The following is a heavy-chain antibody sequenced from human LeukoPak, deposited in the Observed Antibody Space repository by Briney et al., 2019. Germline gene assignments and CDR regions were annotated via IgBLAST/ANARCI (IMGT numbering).Heavy chain of an antibody. D-gene: IGHD3-10*01. V-gene: IGHV3-74*01. CDR2: IHKDGRAT. CDR3: ARGGVGSFDI. J-gene: IGHJ3*02. CDR1: GFSFSSYW. Sequence: PGGSLRLSCAASGFSFSSYWIHWVRQAPGKGLVWVSHIHKDGRATTYEDSVRGRFTISRDNAKNTAYLQMNSLRAEDTAVYYCARGGVGSFDIWGQGTTVTVSS.